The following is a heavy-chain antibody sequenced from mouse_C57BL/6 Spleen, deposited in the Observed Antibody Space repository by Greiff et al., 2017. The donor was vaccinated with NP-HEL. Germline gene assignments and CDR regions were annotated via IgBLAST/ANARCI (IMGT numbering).Heavy chain of an antibody. J-gene: IGHJ3*01. CDR1: GYTFTSYT. CDR2: INPSSGYT. D-gene: IGHD2-3*01. V-gene: IGHV1-4*01. CDR3: ARDDGYYRFAY. Sequence: QVQLQQSGAELARPGASVKMSCKASGYTFTSYTMHWVKQRPGQGLEWIGYINPSSGYTKYNQKFKDKATLTADKSSSTAYMQLSSLTSEDSAVYYCARDDGYYRFAYWGQGTLVTVSA.